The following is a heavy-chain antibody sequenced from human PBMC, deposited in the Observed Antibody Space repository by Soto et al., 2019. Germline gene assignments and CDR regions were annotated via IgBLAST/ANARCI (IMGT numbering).Heavy chain of an antibody. Sequence: SETLSLTCTVSGGSISSGGHYWSWIRQHPGKGLEWIGYIYYTGSTYYNPSLKSRVTISVDTSKNQFSLKLSSVTAADTAVYYCARVWGVGQLGYYYYGMDVWGQGTTVTVSS. CDR2: IYYTGST. D-gene: IGHD3-16*01. CDR1: GGSISSGGHY. V-gene: IGHV4-31*03. J-gene: IGHJ6*02. CDR3: ARVWGVGQLGYYYYGMDV.